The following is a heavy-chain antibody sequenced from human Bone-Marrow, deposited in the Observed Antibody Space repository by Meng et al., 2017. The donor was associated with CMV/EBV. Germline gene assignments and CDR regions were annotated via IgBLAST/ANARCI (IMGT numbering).Heavy chain of an antibody. D-gene: IGHD1-1*01. CDR1: GGSISRSNW. CDR2: TFHSGRT. Sequence: SETLSLTCGVSGGSISRSNWWSWVRQLPGKGLEWIGETFHSGRTNYNPSLKSRVTISVDRSKNQFSLKLSSVTAADTAVYYCAREMGDWNDPYGMDVWGVGTTVTVSS. CDR3: AREMGDWNDPYGMDV. V-gene: IGHV4-4*02. J-gene: IGHJ6*04.